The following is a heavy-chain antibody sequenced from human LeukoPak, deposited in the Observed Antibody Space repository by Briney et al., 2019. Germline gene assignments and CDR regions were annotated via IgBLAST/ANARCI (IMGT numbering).Heavy chain of an antibody. J-gene: IGHJ6*02. CDR3: VRNRGWYATDV. CDR2: VHYSGSG. Sequence: SETLSLTCSVSGGSVRSDISHWSWIRQPPGKGLEWIGYVHYSGSGDYNPSLESRVTMSLDRSKNQFSLELTSVTAADTAVYYCVRNRGWYATDVWGQGAAVTVSS. D-gene: IGHD6-19*01. CDR1: GGSVRSDISH. V-gene: IGHV4-61*01.